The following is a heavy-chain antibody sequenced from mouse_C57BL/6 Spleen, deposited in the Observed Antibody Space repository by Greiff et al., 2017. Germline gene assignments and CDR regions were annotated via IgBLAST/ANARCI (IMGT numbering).Heavy chain of an antibody. CDR3: ARGGTTVVARHWYFDV. CDR2: IYPGDGDT. J-gene: IGHJ1*03. CDR1: GYAFSSYW. Sequence: VQLQESGAELVKPGASVKISCKASGYAFSSYWMNWVKQRPGKGLEWIGQIYPGDGDTNYNGKFKGKATLTADKSSSTAYMQLSSLTSEDSAVYFCARGGTTVVARHWYFDVWGTGTTVTVSS. V-gene: IGHV1-80*01. D-gene: IGHD1-1*01.